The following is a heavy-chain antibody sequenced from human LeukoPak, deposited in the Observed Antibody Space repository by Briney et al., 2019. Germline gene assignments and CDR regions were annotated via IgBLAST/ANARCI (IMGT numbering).Heavy chain of an antibody. CDR2: IYYSGST. CDR1: GGSIGSYY. Sequence: SQTLSLTCNISGGSIGSYYWSWIRQSPGMGLEWVGYIYYSGSTNYNPSLKSRVIISVDTTKNQFSLNLNSVTAADTAVYYCARSSWSYDGHFDSWGQGTLVTVSS. D-gene: IGHD1-26*01. J-gene: IGHJ4*02. CDR3: ARSSWSYDGHFDS. V-gene: IGHV4-59*01.